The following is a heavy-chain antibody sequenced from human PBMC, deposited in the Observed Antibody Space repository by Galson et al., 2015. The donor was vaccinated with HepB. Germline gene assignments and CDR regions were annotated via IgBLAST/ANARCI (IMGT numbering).Heavy chain of an antibody. V-gene: IGHV1-2*06. D-gene: IGHD4-17*01. CDR1: GYTFTGYY. Sequence: SVKVSCKASGYTFTGYYMHWVRQAPGQGLEWMGRINPNSGGTNYAQKFQGRVTMTRDTSISTTYMELSRLRSDDTAVYYCARDGDYPHDAFDIWGQGTMVTVSS. CDR2: INPNSGGT. CDR3: ARDGDYPHDAFDI. J-gene: IGHJ3*02.